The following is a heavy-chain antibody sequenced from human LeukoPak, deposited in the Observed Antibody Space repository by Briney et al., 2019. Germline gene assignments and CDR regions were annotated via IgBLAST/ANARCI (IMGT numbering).Heavy chain of an antibody. J-gene: IGHJ4*02. CDR3: ARKGYSRSWWDY. D-gene: IGHD6-13*01. Sequence: GGSLRLSCAASGFTFSSYWMSWVRQAPGKGLEWVANIRQDGSDKYYADSVKGRFTISRDKAKNTLYLQMNSLRAEDTAVYYCARKGYSRSWWDYWGQGTLVTVSS. V-gene: IGHV3-7*01. CDR2: IRQDGSDK. CDR1: GFTFSSYW.